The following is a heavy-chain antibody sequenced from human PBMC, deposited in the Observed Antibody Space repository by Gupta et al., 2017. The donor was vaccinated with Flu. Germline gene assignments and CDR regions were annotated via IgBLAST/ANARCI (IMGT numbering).Heavy chain of an antibody. CDR3: AKSARVGELRGPFDC. CDR1: GFLFSSYA. CDR2: MGGSGSRT. V-gene: IGHV3-23*01. D-gene: IGHD1-26*01. Sequence: EVQLLESGGGLVQPGGSLRLSCAASGFLFSSYAMSWVRQAPGKGLEWVLKMGGSGSRTDYADSVKGRFTVSRDNSKNTLYLQRNNLRAEDTAVYYCAKSARVGELRGPFDCWGQGTLVTVSS. J-gene: IGHJ4*02.